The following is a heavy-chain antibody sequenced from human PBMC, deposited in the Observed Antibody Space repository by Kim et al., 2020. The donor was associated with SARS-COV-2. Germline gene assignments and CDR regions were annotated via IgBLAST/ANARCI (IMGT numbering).Heavy chain of an antibody. D-gene: IGHD1-26*01. CDR3: ARVNTQFRSRSIVGAQGEAFDI. CDR2: IYYSGST. J-gene: IGHJ3*02. V-gene: IGHV4-59*01. Sequence: SETLSLTCTVSGGSISSYYWSWIRQPPGKGLEWIGYIYYSGSTNYNPSLKSRVTISVDTSKNQFSLKLSSVTAADTAVYYCARVNTQFRSRSIVGAQGEAFDIWGQGTMVTVSS. CDR1: GGSISSYY.